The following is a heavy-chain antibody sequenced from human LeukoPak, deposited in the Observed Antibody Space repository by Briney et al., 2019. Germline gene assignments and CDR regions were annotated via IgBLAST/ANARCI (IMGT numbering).Heavy chain of an antibody. V-gene: IGHV3-21*01. Sequence: PGGSLRLSCGASGFTFSDYSMNWVRQAPGKGLAWAASITSAGGYTYYADSVKGRFTISRDNAQNSLFLQMNSLRAEDTAVYFCATSGGFVLPNAITGNWYMDVWGRGTSVTVSS. CDR2: ITSAGGYT. D-gene: IGHD2-2*01. CDR3: ATSGGFVLPNAITGNWYMDV. CDR1: GFTFSDYS. J-gene: IGHJ6*03.